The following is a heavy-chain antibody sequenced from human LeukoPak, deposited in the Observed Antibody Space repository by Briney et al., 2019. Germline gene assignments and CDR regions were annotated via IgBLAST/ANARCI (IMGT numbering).Heavy chain of an antibody. CDR1: GYTFTDYY. V-gene: IGHV1-2*02. Sequence: GASVKVSCKASGYTFTDYYLHWVRQAPGQGLEWMGWINPKSGGPNYAQKFQGRVTMTRDTSISTAYMELSRLRSDDTAVYYCARCIAGILPIVYWGQGTLVTVSS. D-gene: IGHD6-13*01. J-gene: IGHJ4*02. CDR2: INPKSGGP. CDR3: ARCIAGILPIVY.